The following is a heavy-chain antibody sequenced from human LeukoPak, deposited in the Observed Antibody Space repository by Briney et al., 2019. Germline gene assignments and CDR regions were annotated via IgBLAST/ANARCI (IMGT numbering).Heavy chain of an antibody. CDR2: INTRGST. D-gene: IGHD6-13*01. CDR1: GGSISSYY. CDR3: AGDPATGYSSEAWFDS. J-gene: IGHJ5*01. Sequence: SETLSLTCTVSGGSISSYYWSWIRQPAGKGLEWIGRINTRGSTKYNPSLKSRVTISIDTSMNQFSLKLTSVTAADTAVYYCAGDPATGYSSEAWFDSWGQGAQVTVSS. V-gene: IGHV4-4*07.